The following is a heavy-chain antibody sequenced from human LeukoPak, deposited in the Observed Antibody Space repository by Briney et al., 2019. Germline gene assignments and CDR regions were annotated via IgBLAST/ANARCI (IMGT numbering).Heavy chain of an antibody. J-gene: IGHJ4*02. CDR2: INHSGST. CDR3: ARATDSGYYYFDY. CDR1: GGSFSGYY. Sequence: SETLSLTCAVYGGSFSGYYWSWIRQPPGKGLERIGEINHSGSTNYNPSLKSRVTISVDTSKNQFSLKLSSVTAADTAVYYCARATDSGYYYFDYWGQGTLVTVSS. D-gene: IGHD3-22*01. V-gene: IGHV4-34*01.